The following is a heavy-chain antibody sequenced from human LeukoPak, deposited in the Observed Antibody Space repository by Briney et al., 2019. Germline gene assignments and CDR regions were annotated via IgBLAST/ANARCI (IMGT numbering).Heavy chain of an antibody. CDR2: IIPILGIA. J-gene: IGHJ6*02. Sequence: SVKVSCKASGGTFSSYAIGWVRQAPGQGLEWMGRIIPILGIANYAQKFQGRVTITADKSTSTAYMELSSLRSEDTAVYYCARPTRYDSSGYSQNYYYYGMDVWGQGTTVTVSS. CDR3: ARPTRYDSSGYSQNYYYYGMDV. D-gene: IGHD3-22*01. CDR1: GGTFSSYA. V-gene: IGHV1-69*04.